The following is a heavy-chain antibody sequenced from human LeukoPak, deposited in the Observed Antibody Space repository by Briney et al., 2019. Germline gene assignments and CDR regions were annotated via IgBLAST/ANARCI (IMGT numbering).Heavy chain of an antibody. V-gene: IGHV3-30*18. CDR1: GFTFSSYG. J-gene: IGHJ4*02. D-gene: IGHD3-10*01. Sequence: GGSLRLSCAASGFTFSSYGMHWVRQAPGKGLEWVAVISFDGNQKFYTDSVKGRFTISRDNSKNTAYLQMNSLIPEDTAVYYCAKSMYYYGSGGDYWGQGTLVTVSS. CDR2: ISFDGNQK. CDR3: AKSMYYYGSGGDY.